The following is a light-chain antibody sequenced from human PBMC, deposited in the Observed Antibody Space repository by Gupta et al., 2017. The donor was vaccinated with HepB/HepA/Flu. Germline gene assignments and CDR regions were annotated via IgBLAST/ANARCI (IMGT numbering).Light chain of an antibody. CDR2: DDK. J-gene: IGLJ2*01. V-gene: IGLV3-21*02. CDR1: NIGSKS. CDR3: QVWDSSIDIVL. Sequence: SYVLTQPPSVSVAPGQAATIACGGDNIGSKSVHWYLQKPGQAPVLVVYDDKDRPSGLPERFSGSNSGNTATLTISRVEAGDEADYYCQVWDSSIDIVLFGGGTKLTVL.